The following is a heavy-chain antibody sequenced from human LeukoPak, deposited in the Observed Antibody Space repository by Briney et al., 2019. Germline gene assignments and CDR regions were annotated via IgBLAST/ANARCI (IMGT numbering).Heavy chain of an antibody. CDR3: ARDAQGYCSGGSCPPDYYYYHMDV. CDR2: ISAYNGNT. J-gene: IGHJ6*03. V-gene: IGHV1-18*01. CDR1: GYTFTSYG. D-gene: IGHD2-15*01. Sequence: ASVKVSCKASGYTFTSYGISWVRQAPGQGLEWMGWISAYNGNTNYAQKLQGRVTMTTDTSTSTAYMELRSLRSDDTAVYYCARDAQGYCSGGSCPPDYYYYHMDVWGKGTTVTVSS.